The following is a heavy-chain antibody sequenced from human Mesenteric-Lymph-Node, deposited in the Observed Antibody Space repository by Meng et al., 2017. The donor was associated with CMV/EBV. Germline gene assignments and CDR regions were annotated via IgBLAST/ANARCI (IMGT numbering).Heavy chain of an antibody. CDR1: GGSISGFY. CDR2: IYDSEST. CDR3: ARHVNAEDSSRPFDY. V-gene: IGHV4-59*08. Sequence: SETLSLTCTVSGGSISGFYWSWIRQPPGKGLEWIGYIYDSESTDYNPSLKSRVTISVDTSKNQFSLKLSSVTAADTAVYYCARHVNAEDSSRPFDYWGQGTLVTVSS. J-gene: IGHJ4*02. D-gene: IGHD6-13*01.